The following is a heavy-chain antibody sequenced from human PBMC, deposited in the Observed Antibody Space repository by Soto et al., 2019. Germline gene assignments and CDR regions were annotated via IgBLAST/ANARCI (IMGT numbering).Heavy chain of an antibody. CDR3: ARDGNGMDV. J-gene: IGHJ6*02. Sequence: KASETLSLTCTVSGGSISSYYWSWIRQPPGKGLEWIGYIYYSGSTNYNPSLKSRVTISVDTSKNQFSLKLSSVTAADTAVYYCARDGNGMDVWGQGTTVTVSS. V-gene: IGHV4-59*01. CDR2: IYYSGST. CDR1: GGSISSYY.